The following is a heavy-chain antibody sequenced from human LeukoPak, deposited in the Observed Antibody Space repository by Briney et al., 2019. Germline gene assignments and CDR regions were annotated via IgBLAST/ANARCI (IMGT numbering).Heavy chain of an antibody. CDR3: ARGRIVGATKGFDY. Sequence: GGSLRLSCAASGFTFSSNYMSWVRQAPGKGLEWVSSISSSSSYIYYADSVKGRFTISRNNAKNSLYLQMNSLRAEDTAVYYCARGRIVGATKGFDYWGQGTLVTVSS. CDR2: ISSSSSYI. D-gene: IGHD1-26*01. V-gene: IGHV3-21*01. J-gene: IGHJ4*02. CDR1: GFTFSSNY.